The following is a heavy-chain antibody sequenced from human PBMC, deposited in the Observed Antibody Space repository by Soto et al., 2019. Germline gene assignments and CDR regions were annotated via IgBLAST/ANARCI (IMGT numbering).Heavy chain of an antibody. CDR2: MGQDENQA. Sequence: GVPMRLSCTAYGFNFNIYWISWVIQTPGKGLEWVANMGQDENQAYYVDSVKGRFTISRDNAKRSLYLQMMSLTAEDTAIYYCVRGGGGGRVDPWGQGTMVTVSS. V-gene: IGHV3-7*01. CDR3: VRGGGGGRVDP. J-gene: IGHJ5*02. CDR1: GFNFNIYW. D-gene: IGHD2-15*01.